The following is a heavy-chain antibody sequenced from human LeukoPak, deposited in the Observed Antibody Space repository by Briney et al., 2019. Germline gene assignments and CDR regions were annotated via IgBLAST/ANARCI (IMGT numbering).Heavy chain of an antibody. CDR1: GYTFTSYD. D-gene: IGHD7-27*01. V-gene: IGHV1-18*01. J-gene: IGHJ5*02. CDR2: ISAYNGNT. Sequence: GAAVKVSCKASGYTFTSYDINWVRQAPGKGLEWMGWISAYNGNTNYAQKLQGRVTMTTDTSTSTAYMELRSLRSDDTAVYYCARMKLGSYWFDPWGQGTLVTVSS. CDR3: ARMKLGSYWFDP.